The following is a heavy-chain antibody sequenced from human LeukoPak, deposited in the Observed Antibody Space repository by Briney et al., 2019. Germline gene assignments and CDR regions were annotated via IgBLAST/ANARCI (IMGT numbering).Heavy chain of an antibody. D-gene: IGHD3-22*01. Sequence: KPGESLKISCKGSGYSFTSYWIGWVRQMPGKGLEWMGIIYPGDSDTRYSPSFQGQVTISADKSISTAYLQWSSLKASDTAMYYCASPYYDSSGYYDAFDIWGQGTMVTVSS. CDR3: ASPYYDSSGYYDAFDI. CDR2: IYPGDSDT. CDR1: GYSFTSYW. J-gene: IGHJ3*02. V-gene: IGHV5-51*03.